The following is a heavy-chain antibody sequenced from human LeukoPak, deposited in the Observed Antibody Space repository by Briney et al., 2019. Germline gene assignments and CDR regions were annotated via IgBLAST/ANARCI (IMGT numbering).Heavy chain of an antibody. D-gene: IGHD2-2*01. V-gene: IGHV4-4*07. CDR3: ARLCTSCPSPDY. Sequence: PSETLSLTCTVSGGSISSYYWSWIRQPAGKGLGWIGRIYTSGSTNYNPSLKSRVTMSVDTSKNQFSLKLSSVTAADTAVYYCARLCTSCPSPDYWGQGTLVTVSS. J-gene: IGHJ4*02. CDR1: GGSISSYY. CDR2: IYTSGST.